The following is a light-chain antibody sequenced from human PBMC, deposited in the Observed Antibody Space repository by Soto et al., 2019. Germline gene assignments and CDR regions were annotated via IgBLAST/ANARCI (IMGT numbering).Light chain of an antibody. CDR3: SSYTGSSTTV. J-gene: IGLJ2*01. CDR2: NVN. V-gene: IGLV2-14*03. Sequence: QSVLTQPASVSGSPGQSITISCTGTSSDVGGYNYVSWYQQHPGKAPKLVIYNVNNRPSGVSNRFSGSKSGNTASLTISGLQAEDEADYSCSSYTGSSTTVFGGGTQLTVL. CDR1: SSDVGGYNY.